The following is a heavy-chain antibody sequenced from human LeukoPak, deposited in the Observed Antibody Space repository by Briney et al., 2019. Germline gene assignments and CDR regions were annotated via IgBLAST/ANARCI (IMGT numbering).Heavy chain of an antibody. CDR1: GFTFSTYA. D-gene: IGHD1-26*01. CDR3: ARAMGGPGAFDT. V-gene: IGHV3-23*01. J-gene: IGHJ3*02. CDR2: ISTSGGST. Sequence: GGSLRLSCAASGFTFSTYAMSWVPQAPGKGLEWVSAISTSGGSTYYADSVKGRFTISRDNSKNTLYLQMNSLRAEDTAVYYCARAMGGPGAFDTWGQGTMVTVSS.